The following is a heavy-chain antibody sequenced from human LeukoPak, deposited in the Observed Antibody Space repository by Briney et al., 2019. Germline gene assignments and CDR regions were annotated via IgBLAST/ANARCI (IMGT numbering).Heavy chain of an antibody. J-gene: IGHJ5*02. CDR1: GFTFSSYA. Sequence: GGSLRLSCAASGFTFSSYAMSWVRQAPGKGLEWVSAISGSGGSTYYADSVKGRFTISRDNSKNTLYLQMNSLRAEDTAVYYCAKDRFLEWSTNPGWFDPWGQGTLVTVSS. CDR2: ISGSGGST. CDR3: AKDRFLEWSTNPGWFDP. D-gene: IGHD3-3*01. V-gene: IGHV3-23*01.